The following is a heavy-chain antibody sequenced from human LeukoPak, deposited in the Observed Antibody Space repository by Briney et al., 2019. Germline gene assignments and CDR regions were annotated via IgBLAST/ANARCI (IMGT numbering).Heavy chain of an antibody. Sequence: GGSLRLSCAASGFTVSSNYMSWVRQAPGKGLEWVSSISSSSSYIYYADSVKGRFTISRDNAKNSLYLQMNSLRAEDTAVYYCARSKAPELPKDYWGQGTLVTVSS. CDR2: ISSSSSYI. D-gene: IGHD5-24*01. J-gene: IGHJ4*02. CDR3: ARSKAPELPKDY. V-gene: IGHV3-21*01. CDR1: GFTVSSNY.